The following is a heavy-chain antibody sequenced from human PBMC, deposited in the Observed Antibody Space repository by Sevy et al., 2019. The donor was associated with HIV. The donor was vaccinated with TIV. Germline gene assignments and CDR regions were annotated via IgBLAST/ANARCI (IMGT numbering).Heavy chain of an antibody. CDR2: IYTSGST. J-gene: IGHJ6*02. CDR3: AGRGYSGYDYYYYGMDV. CDR1: GGSISSGSYY. V-gene: IGHV4-61*02. Sequence: SETLSLTCTVSGGSISSGSYYWSWIRQPAGKRLEWIGRIYTSGSTNYNPSLKSRVTMSVDTSKNQFSLKLSSVTAADTAVYYCAGRGYSGYDYYYYGMDVWGQWTTVTVSS. D-gene: IGHD5-12*01.